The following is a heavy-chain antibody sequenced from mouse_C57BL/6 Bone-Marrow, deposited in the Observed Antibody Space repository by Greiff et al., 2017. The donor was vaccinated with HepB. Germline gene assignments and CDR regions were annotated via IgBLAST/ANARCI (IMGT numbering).Heavy chain of an antibody. CDR2: INPNNGGT. D-gene: IGHD1-1*02. CDR1: GYTFTDYY. V-gene: IGHV1-26*01. Sequence: VQLQQSGPELVKPGASVKISCKASGYTFTDYYMNWVKQSHGKSLEWIGDINPNNGGTSYNQKFKGKATLTVDKSSSTAYMELRSLTSEDSAVYYCARGLYGFAYWGQGTTLTVSS. CDR3: ARGLYGFAY. J-gene: IGHJ2*01.